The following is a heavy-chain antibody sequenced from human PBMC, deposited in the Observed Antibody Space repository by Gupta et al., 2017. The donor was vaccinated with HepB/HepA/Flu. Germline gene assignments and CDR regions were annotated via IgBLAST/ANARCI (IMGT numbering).Heavy chain of an antibody. Sequence: EVQLVESGGGFVKPGGSLRLSCAASRFTFTNTWMNWVRQTPGNGLEWVGRIKTAADGGTSEYGSPVKGRFTISRDDSRNMVYLQMNSLETEDTAVYYCSRSSALDYWGQGTLGTVS. D-gene: IGHD3-10*01. J-gene: IGHJ4*02. CDR1: RFTFTNTW. CDR2: IKTAADGGTS. V-gene: IGHV3-15*01. CDR3: SRSSALDY.